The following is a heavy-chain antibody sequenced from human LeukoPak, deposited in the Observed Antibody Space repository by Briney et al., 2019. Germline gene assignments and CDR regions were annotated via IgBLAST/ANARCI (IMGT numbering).Heavy chain of an antibody. CDR3: AKDRVGDTYFDY. Sequence: GGSLRLSCAASGFTFSSYAMCWVRQAPGQVLEWVSAISGSGGSTYYADSVKGRFTISRDNSKNTLYLQMNSLRAEDTAVYYCAKDRVGDTYFDYWGQGTLVTVSS. V-gene: IGHV3-23*01. CDR2: ISGSGGST. J-gene: IGHJ4*02. CDR1: GFTFSSYA. D-gene: IGHD1-26*01.